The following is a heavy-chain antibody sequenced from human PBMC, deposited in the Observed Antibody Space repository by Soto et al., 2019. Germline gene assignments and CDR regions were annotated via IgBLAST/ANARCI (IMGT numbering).Heavy chain of an antibody. V-gene: IGHV1-18*01. Sequence: APVKVSCKACGYTFTSYGISWVRQAQGQGLEWMGWISAYNGNTNYAQKLQGRVTMTTDTSTSTAYMELRSLRSDDTAVYYCARDSCYDILTGYPNYYYYGMDVWGQGTTVTVSS. D-gene: IGHD3-9*01. CDR2: ISAYNGNT. J-gene: IGHJ6*02. CDR3: ARDSCYDILTGYPNYYYYGMDV. CDR1: GYTFTSYG.